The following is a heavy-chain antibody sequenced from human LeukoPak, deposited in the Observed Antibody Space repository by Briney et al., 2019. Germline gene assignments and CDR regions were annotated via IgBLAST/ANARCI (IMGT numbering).Heavy chain of an antibody. V-gene: IGHV6-1*01. D-gene: IGHD2-2*01. Sequence: SQTLSLTCAISGDSVSSNSATWNWLRQSPSRGLEWLGRTYYRSKWNYDYAVSVKSRITINPDTSMNQFSLQLRSVTPEDTALYYCARAGNGYHDFWGQGVLVTVSS. CDR2: TYYRSKWNY. CDR1: GDSVSSNSAT. CDR3: ARAGNGYHDF. J-gene: IGHJ4*02.